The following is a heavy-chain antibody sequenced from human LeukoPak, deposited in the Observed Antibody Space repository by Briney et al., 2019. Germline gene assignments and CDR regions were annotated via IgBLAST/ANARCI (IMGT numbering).Heavy chain of an antibody. CDR3: AKGVTTGTTLIGVDY. J-gene: IGHJ4*02. CDR1: GFTFSDFA. Sequence: GGSLRLSCGASGFTFSDFAMSWVRLAPGKGLEWVSAISGSGGSTYYADSVKGRFTISRDNSKNTLYLQMNSLRAEDTAVYYCAKGVTTGTTLIGVDYWGQGTLVTVSS. V-gene: IGHV3-23*01. CDR2: ISGSGGST. D-gene: IGHD1-1*01.